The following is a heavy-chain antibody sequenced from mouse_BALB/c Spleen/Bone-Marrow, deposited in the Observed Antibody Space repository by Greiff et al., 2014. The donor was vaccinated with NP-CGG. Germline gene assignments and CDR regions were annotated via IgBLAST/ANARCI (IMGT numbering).Heavy chain of an antibody. CDR1: GFTFNSYG. Sequence: EVMLVESGGGLVKSGGSLKLSCAASGFTFNSYGMSWVRQTPEKRLEWVATISGGGSYTFYPDSVKGRFTISRDNAKNNLYLQLSSLRSEDTALYHRARHAYYDQTEVSFVYWGQGTLVTVSA. CDR3: ARHAYYDQTEVSFVY. D-gene: IGHD2-4*01. J-gene: IGHJ3*01. CDR2: ISGGGSYT. V-gene: IGHV5-9-2*01.